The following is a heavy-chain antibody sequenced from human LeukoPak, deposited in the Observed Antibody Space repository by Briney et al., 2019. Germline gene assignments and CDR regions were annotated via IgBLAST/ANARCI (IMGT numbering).Heavy chain of an antibody. J-gene: IGHJ3*01. V-gene: IGHV3-23*01. CDR3: AKVEWPDAFSV. Sequence: GGSLRLSCVASGFTYSSYAMTWVRQAPGRGLEWVSLIRSSGDNTYYADSVEGRFTISRDNSKNTLFLQMHSLRAEDTAIYYCAKVEWPDAFSVWGQGTMVTVSS. D-gene: IGHD3-3*01. CDR1: GFTYSSYA. CDR2: IRSSGDNT.